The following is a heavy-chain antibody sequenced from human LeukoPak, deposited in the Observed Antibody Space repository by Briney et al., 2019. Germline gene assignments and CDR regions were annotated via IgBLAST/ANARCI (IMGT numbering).Heavy chain of an antibody. Sequence: GGSLRLSCVASGITFSSYSMNWVRQAPGKGLEWVSYISSFSGTINYADSVKGRFTISRDNAKNSLYLQMNSLRAEDTALYYCARGGSYGGYHSYWGQGTLVTVSS. CDR3: ARGGSYGGYHSY. CDR2: ISSFSGTI. D-gene: IGHD4-23*01. V-gene: IGHV3-48*04. CDR1: GITFSSYS. J-gene: IGHJ4*02.